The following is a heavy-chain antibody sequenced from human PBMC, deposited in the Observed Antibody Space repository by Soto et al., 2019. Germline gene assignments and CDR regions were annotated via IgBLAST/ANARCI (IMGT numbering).Heavy chain of an antibody. D-gene: IGHD2-8*01. CDR2: VYYSGTT. J-gene: IGHJ4*02. V-gene: IGHV4-61*01. CDR3: AENNAVPNTLRSRDFFDF. Sequence: SETLSLTCSVSGCSFNHRTYYWCWIRQPPGKRLEWIGYVYYSGTTNYNPSLKSRVTISIDMSKNQFSLRLSSVTAAATALYYCAENNAVPNTLRSRDFFDFWGQGTLVTVSS. CDR1: GCSFNHRTYY.